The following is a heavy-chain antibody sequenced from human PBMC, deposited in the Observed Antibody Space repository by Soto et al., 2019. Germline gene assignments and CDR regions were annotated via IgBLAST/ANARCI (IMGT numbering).Heavy chain of an antibody. CDR3: ARGWEYQLEQTDFDI. J-gene: IGHJ3*02. D-gene: IGHD2-2*01. V-gene: IGHV1-2*04. Sequence: ASVKVSCKASGYTFTGYYMHWVRQAPGQGLEWMGWINPNSGGTNYAQKFQGWVTMTRDTSISTAYMELSRLRSDDTAVYYCARGWEYQLEQTDFDIWGQGTMVTVSS. CDR2: INPNSGGT. CDR1: GYTFTGYY.